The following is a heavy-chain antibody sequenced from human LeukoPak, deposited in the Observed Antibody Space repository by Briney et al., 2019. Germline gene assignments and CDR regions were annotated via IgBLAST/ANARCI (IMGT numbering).Heavy chain of an antibody. Sequence: SGTLSLTCAVSGVSISTSNWWSWVRQPPGEGLEWIGEIYHSGSTNYNPSLKSRVTISVDTSNNQVSLRLNSAIAADTAVYYCARDNGVYEGGGYSFDYWGQGTLVTVSS. CDR2: IYHSGST. CDR3: ARDNGVYEGGGYSFDY. J-gene: IGHJ4*02. V-gene: IGHV4-4*02. CDR1: GVSISTSNW. D-gene: IGHD5/OR15-5a*01.